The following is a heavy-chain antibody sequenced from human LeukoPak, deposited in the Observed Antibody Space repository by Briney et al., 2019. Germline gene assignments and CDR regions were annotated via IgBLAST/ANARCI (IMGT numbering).Heavy chain of an antibody. CDR1: GFTFSSYS. CDR2: ISSSSSYI. V-gene: IGHV3-21*01. D-gene: IGHD6-13*01. Sequence: GGSLRLSCAASGFTFSSYSMNWVRQAPGKGLEWVSSISSSSSYIYYADSVKGRFTISRDNSKNTVFLQMNSLRAEDSAVYYCARGNWPQLGFYWGQGTLVTVSS. CDR3: ARGNWPQLGFY. J-gene: IGHJ4*02.